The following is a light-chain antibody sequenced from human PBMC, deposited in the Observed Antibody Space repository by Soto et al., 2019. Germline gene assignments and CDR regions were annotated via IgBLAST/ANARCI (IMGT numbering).Light chain of an antibody. Sequence: EIVLTQSPATLSLSPGERATLSCRASQSVGSKLAWYQQKPGQVPRLLIYGASTRATDIPARFSGSGSGTEFTLTISSLQSEDFAVYYCQQYNNWPPGTFGQGTKVDIK. J-gene: IGKJ1*01. CDR3: QQYNNWPPGT. CDR1: QSVGSK. V-gene: IGKV3-15*01. CDR2: GAS.